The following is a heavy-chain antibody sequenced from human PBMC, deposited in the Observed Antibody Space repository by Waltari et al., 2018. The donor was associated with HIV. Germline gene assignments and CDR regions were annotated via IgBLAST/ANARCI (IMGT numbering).Heavy chain of an antibody. CDR1: GFPFRSYA. CDR3: AKLLVVAGTSADF. J-gene: IGHJ4*02. CDR2: ISGDGST. Sequence: EVQLLESGGGLIQPGGSLRLSCAASGFPFRSYAMRWVRQAPGKGLEWVSVISGDGSTYYAGSVKGRFTISRDTSKSTVYLQMNDLRAEDTALYFCAKLLVVAGTSADFWGQGILVTVSS. V-gene: IGHV3-23*01. D-gene: IGHD6-19*01.